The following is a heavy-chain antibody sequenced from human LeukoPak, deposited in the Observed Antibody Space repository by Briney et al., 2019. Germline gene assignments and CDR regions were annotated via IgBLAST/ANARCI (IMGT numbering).Heavy chain of an antibody. V-gene: IGHV4-59*08. D-gene: IGHD6-6*01. CDR1: GGSISSYY. Sequence: PSETLSLTCTVSGGSISSYYWSWIRQPPGKGLEWIGYIYYSGSTNYNPSLKSRVTISVDTSKNQFSLKLSSVTAADTAVYYCASELPPYSSSADYWGQGTLVTVSS. J-gene: IGHJ4*02. CDR3: ASELPPYSSSADY. CDR2: IYYSGST.